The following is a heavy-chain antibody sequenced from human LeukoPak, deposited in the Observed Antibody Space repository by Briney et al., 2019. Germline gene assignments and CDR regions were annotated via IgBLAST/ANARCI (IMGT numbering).Heavy chain of an antibody. J-gene: IGHJ5*02. D-gene: IGHD2-2*01. V-gene: IGHV3-21*01. CDR1: GFTFSSYS. CDR2: ISSSSSYI. CDR3: ARYVVVPATAFDP. Sequence: GGSLRLSCAASGFTFSSYSMNWVRQAPGKGLEWVSSISSSSSYIYYADSVKGRFTISRDNAKNSLYLQMNSLRAEDTAVYYCARYVVVPATAFDPWGQRTLVTVSS.